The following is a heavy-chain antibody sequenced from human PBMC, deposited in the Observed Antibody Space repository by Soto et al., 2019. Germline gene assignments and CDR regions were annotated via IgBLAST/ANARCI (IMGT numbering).Heavy chain of an antibody. CDR3: ARGSSTAWVKVGNDC. D-gene: IGHD5-18*01. Sequence: ASVKVSCKASGYSFTGYFLHWVRQAPGQGLEWMGWIKPISGDTDYAQKFQDRVTLTRDTSFDTAYMELSRLTSDDTAVYYCARGSSTAWVKVGNDCWGQGTLVTVSS. J-gene: IGHJ4*02. CDR1: GYSFTGYF. V-gene: IGHV1-2*02. CDR2: IKPISGDT.